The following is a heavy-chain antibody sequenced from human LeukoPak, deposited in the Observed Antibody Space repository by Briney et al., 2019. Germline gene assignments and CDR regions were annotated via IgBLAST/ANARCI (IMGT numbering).Heavy chain of an antibody. CDR3: ARRRDWNDVLDY. V-gene: IGHV4-34*01. D-gene: IGHD1-1*01. CDR1: GGSFSGHY. Sequence: SETLSLTCAVYGGSFSGHYWSWIRQPPGKGLEWIGEVSHSSNTNYSPSLKSRVSISVDTSKNQFSLRLSSVTAADTAVYYCARRRDWNDVLDYWGQGTLVTVSS. J-gene: IGHJ4*02. CDR2: VSHSSNT.